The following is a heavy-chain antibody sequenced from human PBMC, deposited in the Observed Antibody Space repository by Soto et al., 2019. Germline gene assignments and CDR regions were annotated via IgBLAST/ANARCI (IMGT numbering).Heavy chain of an antibody. D-gene: IGHD6-6*01. CDR2: IYRNGHT. V-gene: IGHV4-4*07. CDR1: GGSISAFY. J-gene: IGHJ3*02. Sequence: QVRLQESGPGLVKPSETLSLTCSVSGGSISAFYWNWIRQPAGRGLERNGRIYRNGHTNYHPSLNSRVRMSVDTARNQFSRQLESVTAADTATYFCTRSTIPSSIGTFDIWGRGTMVTVSS. CDR3: TRSTIPSSIGTFDI.